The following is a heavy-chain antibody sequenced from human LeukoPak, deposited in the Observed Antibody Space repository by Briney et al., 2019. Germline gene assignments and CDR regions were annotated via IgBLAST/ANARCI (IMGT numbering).Heavy chain of an antibody. D-gene: IGHD6-13*01. CDR3: ARKVAVAMDLDY. CDR1: GFTFKSYG. V-gene: IGHV3-23*01. Sequence: GGSLRLSCAASGFTFKSYGMTWVRQVPGKGLEWVSSVTGSGGSTKYADSVNGRFTISRGNSKNTLSLHMTGLRAEDTAVYYCARKVAVAMDLDYWGQGTLVTVSS. CDR2: VTGSGGST. J-gene: IGHJ4*02.